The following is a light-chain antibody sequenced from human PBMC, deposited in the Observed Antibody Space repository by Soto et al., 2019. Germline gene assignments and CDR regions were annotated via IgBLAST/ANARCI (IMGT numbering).Light chain of an antibody. Sequence: QSVLTQPASVSGSPGQSITISCTGTSSDVGGYNYVSWYQQHPGKAPKLMIYDISNRPSGVYNRFSGYKSGNTASLTISGLQAEDEADYYCSSYTSSSTRVFGGGTKLTVL. CDR1: SSDVGGYNY. CDR3: SSYTSSSTRV. CDR2: DIS. J-gene: IGLJ2*01. V-gene: IGLV2-14*01.